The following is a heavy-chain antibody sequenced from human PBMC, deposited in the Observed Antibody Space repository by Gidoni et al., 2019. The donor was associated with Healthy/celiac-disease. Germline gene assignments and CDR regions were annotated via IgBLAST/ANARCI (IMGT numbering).Heavy chain of an antibody. J-gene: IGHJ6*02. Sequence: GSTNYNPSLKSRVTISVDKSKNQFSLKLSSVTAADTAVYYCARVLASNYYYYYYGMDVWGQGTTVTVSS. V-gene: IGHV4-4*02. CDR2: GST. D-gene: IGHD4-4*01. CDR3: ARVLASNYYYYYYGMDV.